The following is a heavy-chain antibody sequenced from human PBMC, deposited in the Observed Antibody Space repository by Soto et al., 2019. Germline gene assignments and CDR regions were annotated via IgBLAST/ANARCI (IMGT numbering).Heavy chain of an antibody. CDR2: ISGYNGKT. Sequence: QVQLVQSGGEVKKPGASVKVSCKASGYTFTSYGISWVRQAPGQGLEWMGWISGYNGKTNYAQKVHDRVTMTTDTXXXXXXXXXXXXXXXXXXXXXXXXXXXXXXXXXXXDVWGQGTTVTVSS. CDR3: XXXXXXXXXXXXXDV. J-gene: IGHJ6*02. V-gene: IGHV1-18*01. CDR1: GYTFTSYG.